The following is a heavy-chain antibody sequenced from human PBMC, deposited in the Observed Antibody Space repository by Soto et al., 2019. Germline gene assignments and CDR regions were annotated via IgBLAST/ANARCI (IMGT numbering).Heavy chain of an antibody. D-gene: IGHD3-9*01. CDR1: GFTFSSYA. CDR2: ISYDGSNK. J-gene: IGHJ3*02. CDR3: ARDRLRYFDWLLGPSAFDI. V-gene: IGHV3-30-3*01. Sequence: GGSLRLSCAASGFTFSSYAMHWVRQAPGKGLEWVAVISYDGSNKYYADSVKGRFTISRDNSKNTLYLQMNSLRAEDTAVYYCARDRLRYFDWLLGPSAFDIWGQGTMVTVSS.